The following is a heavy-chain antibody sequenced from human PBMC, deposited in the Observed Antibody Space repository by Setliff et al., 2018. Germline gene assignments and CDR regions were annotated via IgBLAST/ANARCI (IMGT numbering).Heavy chain of an antibody. J-gene: IGHJ6*03. CDR1: GGSISTSSY. CDR2: IYYSGTT. CDR3: ARLNDYGDPRPYYYYMDV. D-gene: IGHD4-17*01. Sequence: SETLSLTCTVSGGSISTSSYWGWIRQPPGKGLEWIGSIYYSGTTYYNPSLKSRVTISVDTSKNQFSLKLSSVTAADTAVYYCARLNDYGDPRPYYYYMDVWGKGTTVTVSS. V-gene: IGHV4-39*01.